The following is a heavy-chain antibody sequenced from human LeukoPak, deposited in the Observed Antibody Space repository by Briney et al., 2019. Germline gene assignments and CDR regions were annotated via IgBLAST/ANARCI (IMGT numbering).Heavy chain of an antibody. V-gene: IGHV3-7*01. CDR2: IKQDGSEK. D-gene: IGHD2/OR15-2a*01. Sequence: TGGSLRLSCAASGFTFINYWMSWVRQAPGKGLEWVANIKQDGSEKYYVDSVKGRFTISRDNAKNSLYLQMNSLRAEDTAVYYCARENGRPTSAYFDYWGQGTLVTVSS. J-gene: IGHJ4*02. CDR3: ARENGRPTSAYFDY. CDR1: GFTFINYW.